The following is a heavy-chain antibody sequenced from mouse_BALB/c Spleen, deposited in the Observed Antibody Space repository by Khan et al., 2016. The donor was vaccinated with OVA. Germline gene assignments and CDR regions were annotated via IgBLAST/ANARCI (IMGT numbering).Heavy chain of an antibody. CDR3: ARSLITTWYFDV. CDR2: ISSGSATI. J-gene: IGHJ1*01. V-gene: IGHV5-17*02. Sequence: EVELVESGGGLVQPGGSRKLSCAASGFTFSSFGMHWVRQAPEKGLEWVAYISSGSATIYYADTVKDRFTISRDNPKNTLFLQMTSLRSEDTATYDCARSLITTWYFDVWGAGTTVTVSS. CDR1: GFTFSSFG. D-gene: IGHD2-4*01.